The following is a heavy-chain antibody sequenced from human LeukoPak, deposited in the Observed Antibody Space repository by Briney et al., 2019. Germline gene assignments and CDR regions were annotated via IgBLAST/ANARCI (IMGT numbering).Heavy chain of an antibody. D-gene: IGHD4-23*01. CDR1: EFTLDDYA. CDR2: ISWNSGSI. V-gene: IGHV3-9*01. Sequence: GGSLRLSCAASEFTLDDYAMHWVRQAPGKGLEWVSGISWNSGSIGYADCVKGRFTISRDNAKNSMYLQMESLRAEDTALYYCAKDYAVGSIDYWGQGTLVTVSS. J-gene: IGHJ4*02. CDR3: AKDYAVGSIDY.